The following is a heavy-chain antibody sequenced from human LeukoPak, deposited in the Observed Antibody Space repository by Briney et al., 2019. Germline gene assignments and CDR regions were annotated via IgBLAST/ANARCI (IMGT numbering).Heavy chain of an antibody. Sequence: SETLSLTCAVYGGSFSGYYWSWIRQPPGKGLEWIGEINHSGSTNYNPSLKSRVTISVDTSKNQFSLKPSSVTAADTAVYYCAAEFSAYDPFDSWGQGSLVTVSS. CDR2: INHSGST. CDR3: AAEFSAYDPFDS. J-gene: IGHJ4*02. CDR1: GGSFSGYY. V-gene: IGHV4-34*01. D-gene: IGHD3-3*01.